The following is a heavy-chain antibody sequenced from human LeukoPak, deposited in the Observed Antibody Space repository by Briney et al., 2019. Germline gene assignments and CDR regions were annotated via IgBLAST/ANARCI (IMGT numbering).Heavy chain of an antibody. Sequence: ASVKVSCKASGYTFTSYAMHWVRQAPGQRLEWMGWINAGNGNTKYSQKLQGRVTITRDTSASTAYMELSSLRSEDTAVYYCARARIVGATRDAFDIWGQGTMVTVSS. CDR3: ARARIVGATRDAFDI. CDR1: GYTFTSYA. V-gene: IGHV1-3*01. CDR2: INAGNGNT. J-gene: IGHJ3*02. D-gene: IGHD1-26*01.